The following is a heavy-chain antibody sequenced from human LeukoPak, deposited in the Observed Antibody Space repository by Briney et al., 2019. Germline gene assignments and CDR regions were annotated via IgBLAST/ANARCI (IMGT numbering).Heavy chain of an antibody. CDR1: GGSISSYY. J-gene: IGHJ4*02. D-gene: IGHD1-26*01. Sequence: PSETLSLTCTVSGGSISSYYWSWIRHPPGKGLEWIGYIYYSGSTNYNPSLKSRVTISVDTSKNQFSLKLSSVTAADTAVYYCARVGDETRGSYFDYWGQGTLVTVSS. CDR3: ARVGDETRGSYFDY. V-gene: IGHV4-59*01. CDR2: IYYSGST.